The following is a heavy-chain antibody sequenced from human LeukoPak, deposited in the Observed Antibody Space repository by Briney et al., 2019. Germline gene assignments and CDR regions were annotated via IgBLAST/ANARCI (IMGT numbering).Heavy chain of an antibody. Sequence: ASVKVSCKASGYTFTGYYMHWVRQAPGQGLEWMGWINPNSGGTNYAQKFQGRVTMTRDTSISTAYMELSRLRAEDTAVYYCAKGPLIEVAGTTWDYWGQGTLVTVSS. CDR3: AKGPLIEVAGTTWDY. J-gene: IGHJ4*02. CDR1: GYTFTGYY. D-gene: IGHD6-19*01. CDR2: INPNSGGT. V-gene: IGHV1-2*02.